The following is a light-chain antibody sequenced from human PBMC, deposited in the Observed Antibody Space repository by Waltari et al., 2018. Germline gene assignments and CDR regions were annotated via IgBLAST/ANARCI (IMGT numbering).Light chain of an antibody. V-gene: IGLV3-25*03. J-gene: IGLJ2*01. CDR1: ALTDQY. CDR3: QSADSTGSDVV. CDR2: KDT. Sequence: SYELTQPPSVTVSPGQTARIACSGDALTDQYVHWYQQRPGRAPGVVKYKDTKRPSGIPERFSGSSSGKTVTLTISGVQAEDESDYYCQSADSTGSDVVFGGGTKLTVL.